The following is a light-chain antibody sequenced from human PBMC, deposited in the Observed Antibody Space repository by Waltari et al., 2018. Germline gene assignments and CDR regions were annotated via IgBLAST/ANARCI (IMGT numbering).Light chain of an antibody. CDR2: AAS. Sequence: DIQMTQSPSSLSASVGDRVTITCRASQSISSYLHWYQQKPGKAPKLLIYAASSLQSGVPSRVSGSGAGTEVTRSISSLQTEDCATYYCQQSYSTRRTFGQGTKVEIK. V-gene: IGKV1-39*01. CDR3: QQSYSTRRT. CDR1: QSISSY. J-gene: IGKJ1*01.